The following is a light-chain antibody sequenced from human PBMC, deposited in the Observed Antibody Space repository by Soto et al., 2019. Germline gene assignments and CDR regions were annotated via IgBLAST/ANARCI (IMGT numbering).Light chain of an antibody. CDR1: QSVSSY. Sequence: EIVLTQSPATLSLSPGERATLSCRASQSVSSYLAWYQQKAGQAPRLLIYDASNRATAIPARFSGSGSGTDFTLTISSLEPEDFAVYYCQQRSNWPRTFGQGTKVETK. J-gene: IGKJ1*01. V-gene: IGKV3-11*01. CDR3: QQRSNWPRT. CDR2: DAS.